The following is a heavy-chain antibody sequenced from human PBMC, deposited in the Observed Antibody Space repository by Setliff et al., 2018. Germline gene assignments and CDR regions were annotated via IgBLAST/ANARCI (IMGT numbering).Heavy chain of an antibody. Sequence: GGSLRLSCVASGFTFSAYGMSWVRQAPGRGLEWVSSVYNGNDETKYADSVKGRFTISRDRSKNTVYLQMNRLRAEDTAVYYCAKRGHYSSSDGLSFDFWGQGTQVTVSS. D-gene: IGHD6-6*01. J-gene: IGHJ4*02. CDR2: VYNGNDET. CDR1: GFTFSAYG. CDR3: AKRGHYSSSDGLSFDF. V-gene: IGHV3-23*01.